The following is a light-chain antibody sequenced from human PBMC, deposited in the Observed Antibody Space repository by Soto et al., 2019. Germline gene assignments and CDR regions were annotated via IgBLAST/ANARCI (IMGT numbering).Light chain of an antibody. CDR1: SSDVGGYNY. CDR3: CSHEASTYVI. V-gene: IGLV2-11*01. Sequence: QSALTQPRSVSGSPGQSVTISYTGTSSDVGGYNYVSWYQRHPGKAPKLMIYQVFKRPSGVPDRFSGSKSGNTASLTISGLQAEDEADYYCCSHEASTYVIFGGGTKLTVL. J-gene: IGLJ2*01. CDR2: QVF.